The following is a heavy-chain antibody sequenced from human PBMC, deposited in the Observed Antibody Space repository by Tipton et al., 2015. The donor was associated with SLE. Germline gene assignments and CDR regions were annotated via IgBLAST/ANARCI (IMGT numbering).Heavy chain of an antibody. CDR2: IYYSGST. Sequence: TLSLTCTVSGGSISSSSYYWGWIRQPPGKGLEWIGSIYYSGSTYYNPSLKSRVTISVDTSKNQFSLKLSSVTAADTAVYYCARGGGLYWWSDAFDIWGQGTMVTVSS. D-gene: IGHD2-8*02. V-gene: IGHV4-39*07. CDR3: ARGGGLYWWSDAFDI. CDR1: GGSISSSSYY. J-gene: IGHJ3*02.